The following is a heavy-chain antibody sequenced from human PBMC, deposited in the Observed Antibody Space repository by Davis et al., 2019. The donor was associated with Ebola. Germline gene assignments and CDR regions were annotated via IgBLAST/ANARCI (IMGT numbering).Heavy chain of an antibody. Sequence: GESLKISCKGSGYSFTSYWIGWVRQMPGKGLEWMGIIYPGDSDTRYSPSFQGQVTISADKSISTAYLQWSSLKASDTAMYYCARQRYCSGGSCLPTYYYYYGMDVWGQGTTVTVSS. CDR2: IYPGDSDT. V-gene: IGHV5-51*01. D-gene: IGHD2-15*01. CDR1: GYSFTSYW. J-gene: IGHJ6*02. CDR3: ARQRYCSGGSCLPTYYYYYGMDV.